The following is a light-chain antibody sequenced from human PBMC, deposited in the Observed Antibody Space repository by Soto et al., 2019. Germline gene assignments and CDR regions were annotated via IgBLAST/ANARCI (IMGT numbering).Light chain of an antibody. J-gene: IGKJ1*01. CDR1: QTVNSNY. CDR2: GAS. V-gene: IGKV3-20*01. Sequence: EIVLTQSPGTLSLSPGERATLSCRASQTVNSNYLTWYQQRPGQAPRLLIYGASSRATGIPDRFSGSGSGTDFTLTISRLEPEDFAVYYCHQFVGSPWTFGQGTKVDIK. CDR3: HQFVGSPWT.